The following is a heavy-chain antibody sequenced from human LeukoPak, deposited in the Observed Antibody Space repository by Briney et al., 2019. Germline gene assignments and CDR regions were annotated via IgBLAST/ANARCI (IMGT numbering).Heavy chain of an antibody. CDR1: GFTVSSNY. J-gene: IGHJ4*02. D-gene: IGHD1-1*01. CDR2: IYSGGST. V-gene: IGHV3-66*02. CDR3: ARTNWNDADY. Sequence: GGSLRLSCAASGFTVSSNYMSWVRQAPGKGLEWVSVIYSGGSTYYADSVKGRSTISRDNSKNTLYLQMNSLRAEDTAVYYCARTNWNDADYWGQGTLVTVSS.